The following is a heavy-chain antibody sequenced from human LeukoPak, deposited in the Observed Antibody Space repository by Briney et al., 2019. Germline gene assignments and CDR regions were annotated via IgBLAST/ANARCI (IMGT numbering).Heavy chain of an antibody. D-gene: IGHD2-15*01. J-gene: IGHJ3*02. Sequence: ASVKVSCKASGYTFTSYGINWVRQATGQGLEWMGWMNPNSGNTGYAQKFQGRVTITRNTSISTAYMELSSLRSEDTAVYYCARRYCSGGSCYDAFDIWGQGTMVTVSS. CDR2: MNPNSGNT. V-gene: IGHV1-8*03. CDR3: ARRYCSGGSCYDAFDI. CDR1: GYTFTSYG.